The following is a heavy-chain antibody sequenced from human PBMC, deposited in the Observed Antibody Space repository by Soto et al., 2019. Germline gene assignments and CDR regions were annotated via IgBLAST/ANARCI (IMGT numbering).Heavy chain of an antibody. Sequence: ASVKVSCKASGYTFTSYAMHWVRQAPGQRLEWKGGFDPEDGETIYAQKFQGRVTMTEDTSTDTAYMELSSLRSEDTAVYYCATSIAAPPSYYYYYYYMDVWGKGTTVTVSS. J-gene: IGHJ6*03. CDR3: ATSIAAPPSYYYYYYYMDV. CDR2: FDPEDGET. CDR1: GYTFTSYA. V-gene: IGHV1-24*01. D-gene: IGHD6-6*01.